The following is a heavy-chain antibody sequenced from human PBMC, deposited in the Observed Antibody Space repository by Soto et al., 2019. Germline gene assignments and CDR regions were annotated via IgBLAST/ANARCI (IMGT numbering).Heavy chain of an antibody. CDR3: ARGGSSCPEDY. CDR2: ISYDGSNK. D-gene: IGHD6-13*01. Sequence: QVQLVESGGGVVQPGRSLRLSCAASGFTFSSYAMHWVRQAPGKGLEWVAVISYDGSNKYYADSVKGRFTISRDNSKNTLYLQMNSLRAEDTAVYYCARGGSSCPEDYWGQGTLVTVSS. J-gene: IGHJ4*02. CDR1: GFTFSSYA. V-gene: IGHV3-30-3*01.